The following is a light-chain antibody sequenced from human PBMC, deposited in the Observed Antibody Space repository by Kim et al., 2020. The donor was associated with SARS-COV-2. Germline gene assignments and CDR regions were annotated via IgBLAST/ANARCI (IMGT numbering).Light chain of an antibody. Sequence: EIVMTQSPATLSVSPGERATLSCRASQSVSSYLAWYQQKPGQAPRLLIYGTSTRATGIPARCSGSGSGTEFTLTISSLQSEDFAVYYCQQYNNWPPWTFGQGTKVDIK. CDR3: QQYNNWPPWT. CDR1: QSVSSY. J-gene: IGKJ1*01. CDR2: GTS. V-gene: IGKV3-15*01.